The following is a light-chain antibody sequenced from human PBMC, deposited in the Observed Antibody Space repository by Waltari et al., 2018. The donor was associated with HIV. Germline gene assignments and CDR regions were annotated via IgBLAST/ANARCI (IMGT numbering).Light chain of an antibody. Sequence: QSVLTQPPSVSGAPGQRVTISCTGSSSNIGAGYVVHWYQHLPGTAPKLLIYDNTDRPSGVPDRFSVSKSGTSASLAITGLQTEDEADYYCQSFDSNLSGHVVFGGGTKLTVL. V-gene: IGLV1-40*01. CDR2: DNT. CDR3: QSFDSNLSGHVV. CDR1: SSNIGAGYV. J-gene: IGLJ2*01.